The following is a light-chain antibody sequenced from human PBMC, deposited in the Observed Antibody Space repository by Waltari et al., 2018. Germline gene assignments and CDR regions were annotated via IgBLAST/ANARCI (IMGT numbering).Light chain of an antibody. V-gene: IGLV2-23*02. CDR3: CSYAGSSVSV. CDR2: DVN. CDR1: SSDVGNYNL. J-gene: IGLJ3*02. Sequence: QSALTQTATVAGSPGQSITISCTGSSSDVGNYNLVSWYQQHPGEAPKLSIYDVNKRPLGVSNRFSGSKSGNTASLTISGLQAADEADYYCCSYAGSSVSVFGGGTKVTVL.